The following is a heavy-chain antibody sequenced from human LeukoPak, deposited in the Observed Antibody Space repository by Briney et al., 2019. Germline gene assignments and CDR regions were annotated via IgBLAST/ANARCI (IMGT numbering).Heavy chain of an antibody. CDR3: ARSDRDHWYFDL. CDR2: VYYSGTT. V-gene: IGHV4-59*13. CDR1: GGSISTYY. Sequence: PSETLSLTCTVSGGSISTYYWSWIRQPPGKGLEWIGYVYYSGTTNYKYKSSLKSRVTISVDTSKNQFSLRLSSVTAADTAVYYCARSDRDHWYFDLWGRGTLVTVPS. J-gene: IGHJ2*01.